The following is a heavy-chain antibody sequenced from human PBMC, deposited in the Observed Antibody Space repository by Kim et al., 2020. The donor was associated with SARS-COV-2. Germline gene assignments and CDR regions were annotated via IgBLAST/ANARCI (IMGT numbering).Heavy chain of an antibody. CDR3: AKDRSGPAAMAFDF. D-gene: IGHD2-2*01. V-gene: IGHV3-23*01. Sequence: ADSGKARFTISRDNFKTTLYLQMNSLRAEDTAVYYCAKDRSGPAAMAFDFWGQGTLVTVSS. J-gene: IGHJ4*02.